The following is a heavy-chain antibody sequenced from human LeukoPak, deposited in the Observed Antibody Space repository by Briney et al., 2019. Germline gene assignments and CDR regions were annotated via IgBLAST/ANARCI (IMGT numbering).Heavy chain of an antibody. V-gene: IGHV1-24*01. CDR1: GYTLTELS. D-gene: IGHD3-10*01. Sequence: GASVKVSCKVSGYTLTELSMHWVRQAPGKGLEWMGGFDPEDGETICAQKFQGRVTMTEDTSTDTAYMELSSLRSEDTAVYYCARRVEWFRELYIRDAFDIWGQGTMVTVSS. J-gene: IGHJ3*02. CDR2: FDPEDGET. CDR3: ARRVEWFRELYIRDAFDI.